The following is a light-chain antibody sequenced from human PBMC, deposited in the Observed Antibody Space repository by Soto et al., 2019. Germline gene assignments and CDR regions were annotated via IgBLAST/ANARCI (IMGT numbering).Light chain of an antibody. Sequence: QSALTQPASVSGSPGQSIAIYCTGTSSDVGGYDYVSWYQQHPDKAPKLMIYEVTKRPSGVSNRFSGSKSGNTASLTISGLQPEDEADYYCSSHTXGSTRVFGSGTKVTVL. CDR2: EVT. CDR3: SSHTXGSTRV. V-gene: IGLV2-14*01. CDR1: SSDVGGYDY. J-gene: IGLJ1*01.